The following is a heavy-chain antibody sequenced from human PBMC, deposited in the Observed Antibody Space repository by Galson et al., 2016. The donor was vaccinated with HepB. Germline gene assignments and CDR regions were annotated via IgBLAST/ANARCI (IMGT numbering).Heavy chain of an antibody. CDR2: IRCEKTNK. D-gene: IGHD3-9*01. CDR3: ARDHDWAFDY. J-gene: IGHJ4*02. Sequence: SLRLSCAASGFTFSTYSMNWVRQAPGKGLEWIAYIRCEKTNKDYAVSVKGRFTISRDDATNSLFLQMNSLRDEDTAIYYCARDHDWAFDYWGQGTLVSVSS. CDR1: GFTFSTYS. V-gene: IGHV3-48*02.